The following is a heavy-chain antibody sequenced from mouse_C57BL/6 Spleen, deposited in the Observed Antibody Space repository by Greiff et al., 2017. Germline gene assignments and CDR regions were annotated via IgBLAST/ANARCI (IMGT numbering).Heavy chain of an antibody. CDR1: GYAFSSSW. CDR3: AINSYYFDY. CDR2: IYPGDGDT. D-gene: IGHD4-1*02. V-gene: IGHV1-82*01. Sequence: LQESGPELVKPGASVKISCKASGYAFSSSWMNWVKQRPGKGLEWIGRIYPGDGDTNYNGKFKGKATLTADKSSSTAYMQLSSLTSEDSAVYFCAINSYYFDYWGQGTTLTVSS. J-gene: IGHJ2*01.